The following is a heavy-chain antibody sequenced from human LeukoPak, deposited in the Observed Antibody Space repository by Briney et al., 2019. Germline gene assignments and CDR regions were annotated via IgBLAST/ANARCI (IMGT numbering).Heavy chain of an antibody. D-gene: IGHD6-13*01. CDR1: RFTFSNYV. CDR2: ISHDGSDK. CDR3: AKDPRRYSRTGGYFDY. V-gene: IGHV3-30*18. Sequence: GGSLRLSCAASRFTFSNYVMHWVRQAPGKGLEWVAVISHDGSDKYYADSVKGRFTISRDNSKNTLYLQMNSLRAEDTAVYYCAKDPRRYSRTGGYFDYWGQGTLVTVSS. J-gene: IGHJ4*02.